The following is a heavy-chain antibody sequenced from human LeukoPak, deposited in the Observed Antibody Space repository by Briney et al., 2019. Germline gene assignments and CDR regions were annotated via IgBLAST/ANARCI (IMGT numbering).Heavy chain of an antibody. D-gene: IGHD4-23*01. CDR2: INPNSGGT. CDR1: GYTFTGYY. V-gene: IGHV1-2*02. CDR3: ARDGDYGGLVYP. J-gene: IGHJ5*02. Sequence: ASVKVSCKASGYTFTGYYMRWVRQAPGQGLEWMGWINPNSGGTNYAQKFQGRVTMTRDTSISTAYMELSRLRSDDTAVYYCARDGDYGGLVYPWGQGTLVTVSS.